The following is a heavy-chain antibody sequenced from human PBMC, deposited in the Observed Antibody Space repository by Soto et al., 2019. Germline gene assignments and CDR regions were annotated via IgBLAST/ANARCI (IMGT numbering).Heavy chain of an antibody. CDR2: IYNDGTYA. V-gene: IGHV3-74*01. J-gene: IGHJ4*02. CDR1: GFPFHMYW. CDR3: TRGPRATSAGTSAH. Sequence: PRGSLRLSCAGSGFPFHMYWMHWVRQVPGKGPVWVARIYNDGTYADYADSVKGRFTISRDNAKDPLYLQMNDLRAEDSALYHCTRGPRATSAGTSAHWGQGTL. D-gene: IGHD6-13*01.